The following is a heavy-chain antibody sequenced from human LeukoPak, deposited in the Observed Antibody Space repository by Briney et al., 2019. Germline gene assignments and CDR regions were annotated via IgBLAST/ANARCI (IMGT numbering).Heavy chain of an antibody. Sequence: GGSLRLSCAASGFTFSSYAMNWVRQAPGKGLEWVSAISGSGGSTYYADSVKGRFTISRDNSKNTLYLQMNSLRAEDTAVYYCAKTIYSGGWNSGFDYWGQGTLVTVSS. D-gene: IGHD1-7*01. J-gene: IGHJ4*02. CDR1: GFTFSSYA. CDR3: AKTIYSGGWNSGFDY. V-gene: IGHV3-23*01. CDR2: ISGSGGST.